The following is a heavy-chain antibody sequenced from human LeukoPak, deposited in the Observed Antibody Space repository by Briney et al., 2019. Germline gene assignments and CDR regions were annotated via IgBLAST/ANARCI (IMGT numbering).Heavy chain of an antibody. V-gene: IGHV3-30*02. CDR3: AKIKHDLGGFAGIDY. CDR1: GTTFKNYG. Sequence: TGGSLRLSCAASGTTFKNYGMHWVRQSPGKGLEWVAFIRFDGTNKYYADSVEGRFTISRDNSRDTLYLQMNSLRPEDTAIYYCAKIKHDLGGFAGIDYWGQGTLVTVSS. D-gene: IGHD4-23*01. J-gene: IGHJ4*02. CDR2: IRFDGTNK.